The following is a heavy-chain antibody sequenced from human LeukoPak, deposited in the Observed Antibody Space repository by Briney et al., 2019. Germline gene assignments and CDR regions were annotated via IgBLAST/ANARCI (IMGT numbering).Heavy chain of an antibody. J-gene: IGHJ4*02. Sequence: SETLSLTCTVSGGSISSSSYYWGWIRQPPGKGLEWIGSIYYSGSTYYNPSLKSRVTISVDTSKNQFSLKLSSVTAADTAVYYCASQYSSSRDYWGQGTLVTVSS. CDR2: IYYSGST. CDR3: ASQYSSSRDY. D-gene: IGHD6-6*01. CDR1: GGSISSSSYY. V-gene: IGHV4-39*01.